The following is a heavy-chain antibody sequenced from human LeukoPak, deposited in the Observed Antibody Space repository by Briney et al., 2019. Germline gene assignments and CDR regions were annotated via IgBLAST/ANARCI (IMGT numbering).Heavy chain of an antibody. CDR1: GGSISGIYY. D-gene: IGHD4-11*01. V-gene: IGHV4-39*07. CDR3: ARAPWAYGNYVHAFDI. J-gene: IGHJ3*02. Sequence: SEPLSLTCTVSGGSISGIYYWGWIRQSPGKGLEWIGSIYSGGRIYYNPSLKSRVTISVDTSKNQFSLKLTSVTAADTAVYYCARAPWAYGNYVHAFDIWGQGTMVTVSS. CDR2: IYSGGRI.